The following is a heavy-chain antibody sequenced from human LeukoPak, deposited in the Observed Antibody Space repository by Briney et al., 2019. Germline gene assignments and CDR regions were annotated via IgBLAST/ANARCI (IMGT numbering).Heavy chain of an antibody. D-gene: IGHD5-12*01. CDR3: ARGDTTTDAFDM. CDR1: GYTFTDYY. Sequence: ASVKVSCKASGYTFTDYYIHWVRQAPGQGLEWMGYITPNSDDTHYAQKFQGRVTMTRDTSVNTAYMELSSLRSDDTAVYYCARGDTTTDAFDMWGQGTMVTASS. V-gene: IGHV1-2*02. J-gene: IGHJ3*02. CDR2: ITPNSDDT.